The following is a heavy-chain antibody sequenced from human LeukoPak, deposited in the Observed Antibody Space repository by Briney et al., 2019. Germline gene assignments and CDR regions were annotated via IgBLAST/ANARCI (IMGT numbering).Heavy chain of an antibody. CDR1: GFTFSSYW. D-gene: IGHD5/OR15-5a*01. CDR3: ARGVSGTGPDI. Sequence: GGSLRLSCAASGFTFSSYWMHWVRQAPGKGLVWVSRIKTDGRSTDYADSVKGRPIISRDNAKNTMFLQMNSLRAEDTAVYYCARGVSGTGPDIWGLGTMVTVSS. J-gene: IGHJ3*02. CDR2: IKTDGRST. V-gene: IGHV3-74*01.